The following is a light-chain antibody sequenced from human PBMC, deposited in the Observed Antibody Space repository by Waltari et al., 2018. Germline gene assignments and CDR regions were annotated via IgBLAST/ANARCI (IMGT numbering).Light chain of an antibody. CDR1: QSISSW. CDR3: QQYNNYPFT. CDR2: KAS. V-gene: IGKV1-5*03. Sequence: DIQMTQSPSTLSASVGDRVTITCRASQSISSWLAWYQQKPGKAPKLLIYKASSLESGVPSRFSGSGSGTEFTLTISSLQPDDFATYYCQQYNNYPFTFGPGPKWISN. J-gene: IGKJ3*01.